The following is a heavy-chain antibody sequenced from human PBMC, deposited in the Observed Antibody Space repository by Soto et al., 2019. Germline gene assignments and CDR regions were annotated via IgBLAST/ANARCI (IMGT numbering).Heavy chain of an antibody. CDR3: AREGGYDFWSGHKAYYYHGMDV. D-gene: IGHD3-3*01. Sequence: ASVKVSCKASGYTFTSYGISWVRQAPGQGLEWMGWISAYNGNTNYAQKLQGRVTMTTDTSTSTAYMELRSLRSDDTAVYYCAREGGYDFWSGHKAYYYHGMDVWGQGTTVTVSS. CDR1: GYTFTSYG. CDR2: ISAYNGNT. V-gene: IGHV1-18*01. J-gene: IGHJ6*02.